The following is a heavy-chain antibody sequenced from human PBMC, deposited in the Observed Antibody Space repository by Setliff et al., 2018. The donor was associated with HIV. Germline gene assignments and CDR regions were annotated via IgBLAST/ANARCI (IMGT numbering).Heavy chain of an antibody. CDR1: GGTLSGYPISYA. V-gene: IGHV1-69*05. J-gene: IGHJ4*02. CDR3: AREVPSNTGSYYKTY. D-gene: IGHD3-10*01. Sequence: ASVKVSCKASGGTLSGYPISYAISWVRQAPGQGLEWMGGITPVFGTAKYAQKFQDGIILTMDISTTTAHLQLRSLRSDDTAVYFCAREVPSNTGSYYKTYWGQGTLVTVSS. CDR2: ITPVFGTA.